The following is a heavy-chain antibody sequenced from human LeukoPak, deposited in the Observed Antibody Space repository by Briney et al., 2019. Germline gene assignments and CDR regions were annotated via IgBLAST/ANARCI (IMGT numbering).Heavy chain of an antibody. D-gene: IGHD6-13*01. Sequence: GGSLRLSCAASGFTFSSYNMNWVRQAPGKGLEWVSSISSSSSYIYYADSVKGRFTISRDNAKNSLYLQMNSLRAEDTAVYYCARGGSSSSWPFYYWGQGTLVTVSS. CDR3: ARGGSSSSWPFYY. CDR2: ISSSSSYI. J-gene: IGHJ4*02. CDR1: GFTFSSYN. V-gene: IGHV3-21*01.